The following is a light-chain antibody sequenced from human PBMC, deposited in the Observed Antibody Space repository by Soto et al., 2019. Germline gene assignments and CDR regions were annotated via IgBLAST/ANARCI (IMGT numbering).Light chain of an antibody. V-gene: IGKV3-11*01. J-gene: IGKJ4*01. CDR2: DAS. Sequence: EIVLTQSPATLSLSPGERATLSCRASQSVSSYLAWYQQKPGQAPRLLIYDASNRATGIPARFSGSGSGTDFTLTISSLEPEDLAVYYCQQRSNWPRLTFGGGTKLEIK. CDR3: QQRSNWPRLT. CDR1: QSVSSY.